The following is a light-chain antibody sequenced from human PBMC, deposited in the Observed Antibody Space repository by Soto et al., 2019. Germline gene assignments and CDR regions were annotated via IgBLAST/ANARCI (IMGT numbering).Light chain of an antibody. CDR1: QSVSTC. CDR3: QQYNIWPLIT. Sequence: EIVMTQSPATLSVSPGERATLSCRASQSVSTCLAWYQQKPGQAPRLLIYGASTRATGIPARFSGSGSGTEFTLTISGLQSEDFAVYYCQQYNIWPLITFGQGTRLEIK. V-gene: IGKV3-15*01. J-gene: IGKJ5*01. CDR2: GAS.